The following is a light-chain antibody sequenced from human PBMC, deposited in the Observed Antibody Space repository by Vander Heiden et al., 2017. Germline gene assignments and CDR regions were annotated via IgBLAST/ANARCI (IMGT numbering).Light chain of an antibody. J-gene: IGKJ2*01. CDR3: QQDNSYHS. V-gene: IGKV1-5*01. Sequence: DIQMTQSPSTLSASVGDRVTITCRASQSISSWLAWYQQKPGKAPKLLIYDASSLESGVPSRFSGSGSGTEFTLTISSLQPDDFATYYCQQDNSYHSFGQGTKLXIK. CDR1: QSISSW. CDR2: DAS.